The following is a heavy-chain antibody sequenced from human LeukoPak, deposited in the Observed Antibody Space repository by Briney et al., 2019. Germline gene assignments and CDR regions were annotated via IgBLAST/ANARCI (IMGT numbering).Heavy chain of an antibody. CDR3: AREFRYARGFDY. D-gene: IGHD2-8*01. Sequence: PGGSLRLSCAASGFTFSSYEMNWVRQAPGKGLEWVSYISSSGSTIYYADSVKGRFTISRDNAKNSLYLQMNSLRAEDTAVYYCAREFRYARGFDYWGQGTLVTVSS. J-gene: IGHJ4*02. V-gene: IGHV3-48*03. CDR1: GFTFSSYE. CDR2: ISSSGSTI.